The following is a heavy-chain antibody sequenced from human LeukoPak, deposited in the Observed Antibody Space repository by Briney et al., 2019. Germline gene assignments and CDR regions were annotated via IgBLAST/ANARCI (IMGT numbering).Heavy chain of an antibody. D-gene: IGHD2-15*01. CDR2: IIPIFGTA. CDR3: ARYSDYYYYYMDV. CDR1: GGTFSNYA. V-gene: IGHV1-69*06. J-gene: IGHJ6*03. Sequence: ASVKVSCKASGGTFSNYAISWVRQAPGQGLEWMGGIIPIFGTANYAQKFRGRVTITADKSTRTAYMELSSLRSEDTAVYYCARYSDYYYYYMDVWGKGTTVTVSS.